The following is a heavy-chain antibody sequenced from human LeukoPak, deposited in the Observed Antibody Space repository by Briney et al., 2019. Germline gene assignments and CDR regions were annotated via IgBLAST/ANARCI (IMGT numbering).Heavy chain of an antibody. Sequence: PGGSLRLSCAASGFTFSSYAMSWVRQAPGRGLEWVSAISGSGGSTYYADSVKGRFTISRDNSKNTLYLQMNSLRAEDTAVYYCANYGDPYYYYYMDVWGKGTTVTVSS. CDR2: ISGSGGST. J-gene: IGHJ6*03. D-gene: IGHD4-17*01. CDR3: ANYGDPYYYYYMDV. CDR1: GFTFSSYA. V-gene: IGHV3-23*01.